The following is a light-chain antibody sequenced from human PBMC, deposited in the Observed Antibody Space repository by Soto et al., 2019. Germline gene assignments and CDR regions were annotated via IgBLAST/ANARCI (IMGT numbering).Light chain of an antibody. J-gene: IGKJ5*01. CDR3: QQANSFPIT. V-gene: IGKV1-5*03. CDR2: KAS. CDR1: QTISSW. Sequence: DIQMTQSPSTLSGSVGDRVTITCRASQTISSWLAWYQQKPGKAPKLLIYKASTLKSGVPSRFSGSGSGTEFTLTISSLQPDDCAIYFCQQANSFPITFGQGTRLE.